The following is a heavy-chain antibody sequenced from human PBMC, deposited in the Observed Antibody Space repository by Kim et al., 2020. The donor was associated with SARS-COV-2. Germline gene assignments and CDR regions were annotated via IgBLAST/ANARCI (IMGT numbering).Heavy chain of an antibody. Sequence: GGSLRLSCAASGFTSSSYAMSWVRQAPGKGLEWVSAISGSGGSTYYADSVKGRFTISRDNSKNTLYLQMNSLRAEDTAVYYCAKDHYDILTGPGVSFDYWGQGTLVTVSS. V-gene: IGHV3-23*01. CDR1: GFTSSSYA. CDR2: ISGSGGST. CDR3: AKDHYDILTGPGVSFDY. J-gene: IGHJ4*02. D-gene: IGHD3-9*01.